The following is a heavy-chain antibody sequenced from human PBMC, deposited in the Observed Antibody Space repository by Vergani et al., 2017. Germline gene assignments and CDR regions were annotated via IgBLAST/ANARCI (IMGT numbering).Heavy chain of an antibody. D-gene: IGHD6-13*01. CDR1: GYTFTSYY. CDR3: ARGLRLRKPEYSSSSLY. V-gene: IGHV7-4-1*02. Sequence: QVQLVQSGAEVKKPGASVKVSCKASGYTFTSYYMHWVRQAPGQGLEWMGWINTNTGNPTYAQGFTGRFVFSLDTSVSTAYLQISSLKAEDTAVYYCARGLRLRKPEYSSSSLYWGQGTLVTVSS. J-gene: IGHJ4*02. CDR2: INTNTGNP.